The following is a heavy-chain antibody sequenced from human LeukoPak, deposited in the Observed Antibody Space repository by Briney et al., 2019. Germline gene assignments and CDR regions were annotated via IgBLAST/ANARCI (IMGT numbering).Heavy chain of an antibody. Sequence: GRSLRLSCAASGFTLSSYAMHWVGQAPGKGLEWEAVISYDGSNKYYADSVKGRFTISRDNSKNTLYLQMNSLRAEDTAVYYCARDLRFLEWLPPGGGGMDVWAQGTTVTVSS. J-gene: IGHJ6*02. CDR3: ARDLRFLEWLPPGGGGMDV. CDR1: GFTLSSYA. CDR2: ISYDGSNK. V-gene: IGHV3-30-3*01. D-gene: IGHD3-3*01.